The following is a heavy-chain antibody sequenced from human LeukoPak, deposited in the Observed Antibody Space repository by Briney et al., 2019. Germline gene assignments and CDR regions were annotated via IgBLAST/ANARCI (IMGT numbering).Heavy chain of an antibody. J-gene: IGHJ5*02. CDR3: ARDLAVAGHRRLNWFDP. V-gene: IGHV4-34*01. Sequence: PSETLSLTCAVYGGSFSGYYWSWIRQPPGKGLEWIGEINHSGSTNYNPSLKSRVTISVDTSKNQFSLKLSSVTAADTAVYYCARDLAVAGHRRLNWFDPWGQGTLVTVSS. CDR2: INHSGST. CDR1: GGSFSGYY. D-gene: IGHD6-19*01.